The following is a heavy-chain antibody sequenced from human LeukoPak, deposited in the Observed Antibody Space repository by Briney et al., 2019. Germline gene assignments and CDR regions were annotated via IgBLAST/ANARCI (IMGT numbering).Heavy chain of an antibody. CDR2: ISSSGSTI. CDR1: GFTFSDYY. Sequence: GGSLRLSCAASGFTFSDYYMSWIRQAPGKGLEWVSYISSSGSTIYYADSVKGRFTISRDNAKNSLYLQMNSLRAEDTAVYYCARRRGYDYVWGSYRSNWFDPWGQGTLVTVSS. CDR3: ARRRGYDYVWGSYRSNWFDP. D-gene: IGHD3-16*02. V-gene: IGHV3-11*01. J-gene: IGHJ5*02.